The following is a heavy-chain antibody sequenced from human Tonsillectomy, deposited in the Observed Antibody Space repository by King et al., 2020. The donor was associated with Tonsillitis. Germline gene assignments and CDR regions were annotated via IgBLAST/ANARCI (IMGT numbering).Heavy chain of an antibody. CDR3: ARAGFYNNGAIDY. CDR2: FFSGCRT. V-gene: IGHV3-53*01. Sequence: QLVQSGGGLIQPGGSLRISCAASGFTVISNKMRLGRQAPGEGVGWVSIFFSGCRTYYPDSGKGRFTISRDNSKNTLYLQMNSLRAEDTAVYYCARAGFYNNGAIDYWGQGTLVTVSS. J-gene: IGHJ4*02. D-gene: IGHD3-10*01. CDR1: GFTVISNK.